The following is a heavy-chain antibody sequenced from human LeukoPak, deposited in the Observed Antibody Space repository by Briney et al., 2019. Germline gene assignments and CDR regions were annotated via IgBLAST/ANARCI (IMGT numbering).Heavy chain of an antibody. CDR2: IIGGGGST. J-gene: IGHJ3*01. CDR1: GFTFSSYS. CDR3: AHGAMYQLDY. D-gene: IGHD2-2*01. V-gene: IGHV3-23*01. Sequence: GGSLRLSCAASGFTFSSYSMNWVRQAPGKGLEWVSGIIGGGGSTYYADSVKGRFTISGDNSRNTLFLQMNSLRAEDTAVYYCAHGAMYQLDYWGQGTMVTVSS.